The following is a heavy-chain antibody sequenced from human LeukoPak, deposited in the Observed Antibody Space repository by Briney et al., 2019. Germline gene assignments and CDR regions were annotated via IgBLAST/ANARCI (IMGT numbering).Heavy chain of an antibody. CDR1: GFTFSSYW. V-gene: IGHV3-7*01. Sequence: GGSLRLSCAASGFTFSSYWMSWVRQAPGKGLEWVANIKQDGSEKYYVDSVKGRFTISRDNAKNSLYLQMNSLRAEDTAVYYCARVPRVRLPYFDYWGQGTLVTVSS. CDR2: IKQDGSEK. D-gene: IGHD4-11*01. CDR3: ARVPRVRLPYFDY. J-gene: IGHJ4*02.